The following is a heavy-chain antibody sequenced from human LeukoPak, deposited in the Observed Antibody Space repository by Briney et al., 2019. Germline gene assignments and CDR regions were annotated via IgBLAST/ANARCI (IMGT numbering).Heavy chain of an antibody. Sequence: GGSLRLSCAASGFTFSTYSMNWVRQAPGKGLEWVSSISSSSTYISYALSVKGRFTISRDNAKNTLYLQMDSLRVEDTAVYYCAKDRSGMAYHFDFWGQGTLVTVSS. J-gene: IGHJ4*02. D-gene: IGHD2-2*02. V-gene: IGHV3-21*01. CDR1: GFTFSTYS. CDR2: ISSSSTYI. CDR3: AKDRSGMAYHFDF.